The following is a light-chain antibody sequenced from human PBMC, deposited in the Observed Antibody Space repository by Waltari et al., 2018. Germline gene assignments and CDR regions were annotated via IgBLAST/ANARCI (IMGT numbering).Light chain of an antibody. CDR2: LNRNGSH. Sequence: QLALTQSPSASASLGASVRLTCSLTSGHKNYTIAWHQQQPERGPRYLMNLNRNGSHTRGDGIPDRFSGSSSGAERYLTISSLQSEDEADYYCQTWGTGIVVFGGGTKLTVL. CDR3: QTWGTGIVV. CDR1: SGHKNYT. V-gene: IGLV4-69*01. J-gene: IGLJ3*02.